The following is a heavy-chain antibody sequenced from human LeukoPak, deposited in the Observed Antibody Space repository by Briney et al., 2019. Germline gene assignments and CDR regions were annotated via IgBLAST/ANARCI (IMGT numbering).Heavy chain of an antibody. Sequence: GRSLRLSCAAPGFTFSSYGMHWVRQAPGKGLEWVAVIWYDGSNKYYADSVKGRFTISRDNSKNTLYLQMNSQRAEDTAVYYCAREDRAFDYWGQGTLVTVSS. J-gene: IGHJ4*02. CDR1: GFTFSSYG. CDR2: IWYDGSNK. V-gene: IGHV3-33*01. CDR3: AREDRAFDY.